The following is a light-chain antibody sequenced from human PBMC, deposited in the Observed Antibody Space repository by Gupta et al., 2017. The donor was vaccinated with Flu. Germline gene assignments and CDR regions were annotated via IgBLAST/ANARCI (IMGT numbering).Light chain of an antibody. CDR3: HQYYTTPRT. V-gene: IGKV4-1*01. Sequence: DIAMTQSPDSPALSLADGANIDCKSSHGVLYRSNNTNYIAWYQQKKGQPPKLIIYSASTREAGVPDRFSGSGSGTDFTLTITSLQAEDVAVYYCHQYYTTPRTFGQGTKVEIK. J-gene: IGKJ1*01. CDR2: SAS. CDR1: HGVLYRSNNTNY.